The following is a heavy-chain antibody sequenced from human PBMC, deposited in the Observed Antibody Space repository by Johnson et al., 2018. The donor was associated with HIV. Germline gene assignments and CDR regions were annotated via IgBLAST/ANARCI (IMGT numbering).Heavy chain of an antibody. J-gene: IGHJ3*01. CDR1: GFTFSRYA. CDR3: AKTNL. V-gene: IGHV3-30-3*02. D-gene: IGHD1-14*01. Sequence: QVQLVESGGGVVQPGRSLRLSCAASGFTFSRYAMHWVRQAPGKGLEWVAVISNDGSDKYYADSVKGRFTTSRDNSKKTLYLQMNSLRAEDTAVYYCAKTNLWGQGTMVTVSS. CDR2: ISNDGSDK.